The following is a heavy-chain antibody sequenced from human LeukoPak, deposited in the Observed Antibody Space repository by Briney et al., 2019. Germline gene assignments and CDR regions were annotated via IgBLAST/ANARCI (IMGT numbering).Heavy chain of an antibody. CDR1: GFTFSSNA. Sequence: GGSLRPSCAASGFTFSSNAMRWGRQAPGEGLGWVSAIRGSGGGTYYADSVKGRFTISRDNSKNTLYLQMNSLRAEDTAVYYCAKVRSDYYDILTGNYNPLFDYWGQGTLVTVSS. CDR2: IRGSGGGT. D-gene: IGHD3-9*01. CDR3: AKVRSDYYDILTGNYNPLFDY. J-gene: IGHJ4*02. V-gene: IGHV3-23*01.